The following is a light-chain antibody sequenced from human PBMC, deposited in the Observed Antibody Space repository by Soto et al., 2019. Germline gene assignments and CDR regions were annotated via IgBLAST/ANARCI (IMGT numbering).Light chain of an antibody. CDR2: GNN. CDR3: AAWDHSLNAHLG. CDR1: SSNIGNNY. Sequence: QSVLTQPPSASGTPGQRVTISCSGSSSNIGNNYVYWYQQFPGTAPKLLIYGNNQRPSGVPDRFSGSKSGTSASLAISGLRSEDEAEYYCAAWDHSLNAHLGFGGGTKLTVL. V-gene: IGLV1-47*01. J-gene: IGLJ2*01.